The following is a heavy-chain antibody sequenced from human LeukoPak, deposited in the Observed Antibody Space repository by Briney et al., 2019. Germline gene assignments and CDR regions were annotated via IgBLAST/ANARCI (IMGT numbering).Heavy chain of an antibody. CDR1: GYSFTTYW. Sequence: GESLKISCEGSGYSFTTYWIGWVRQMPGKGLEWMGIIYPGDSDTRYSPSFQGQVTISADRSITTAYLQWRSLKASDTAMYYCARRGAVAGTNFDYWGQGTLVTVSS. V-gene: IGHV5-51*01. CDR2: IYPGDSDT. J-gene: IGHJ4*02. D-gene: IGHD6-19*01. CDR3: ARRGAVAGTNFDY.